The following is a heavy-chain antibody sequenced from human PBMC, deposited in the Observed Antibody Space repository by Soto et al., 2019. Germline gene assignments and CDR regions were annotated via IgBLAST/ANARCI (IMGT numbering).Heavy chain of an antibody. V-gene: IGHV3-21*01. CDR3: ARDPVGVDSTFFFDS. CDR1: GLTFSYYS. D-gene: IGHD2-21*01. J-gene: IGHJ4*02. Sequence: GGSLRLSCAASGLTFSYYSMTWVRQSPGRGLEWVSSISSSTTYISYADSVRGRFTISRDNAKNSLYLQMSSLRADDTAVYYCARDPVGVDSTFFFDSWGQGTLVTVSS. CDR2: ISSSTTYI.